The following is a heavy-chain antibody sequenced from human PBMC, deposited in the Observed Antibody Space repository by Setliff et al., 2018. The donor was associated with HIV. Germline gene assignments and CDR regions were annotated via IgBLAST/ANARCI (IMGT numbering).Heavy chain of an antibody. Sequence: SETLSLTCSFSGGSISGHYWSWIRQTPGKGLEWIATIYTTERISYNPSLRSRVTISVETSQNLFSLRLRSVTAEDTAVYYCARIRGFCSGGSCYPYYYYAMDVWGQGTTVTVSS. J-gene: IGHJ6*02. CDR1: GGSISGHY. V-gene: IGHV4-59*11. D-gene: IGHD2-15*01. CDR3: ARIRGFCSGGSCYPYYYYAMDV. CDR2: IYTTERI.